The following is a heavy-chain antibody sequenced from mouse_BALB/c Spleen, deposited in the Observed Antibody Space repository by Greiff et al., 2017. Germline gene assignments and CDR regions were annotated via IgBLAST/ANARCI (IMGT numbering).Heavy chain of an antibody. CDR2: IYPGNSDT. CDR3: TRGNYGNYLYYAMDY. D-gene: IGHD2-1*01. J-gene: IGHJ4*01. CDR1: GYTFTSYW. V-gene: IGHV1-5*01. Sequence: VQLQQSGTVLARPGASVKMSCKASGYTFTSYWMHWVKQRPGQGLEWIGAIYPGNSDTSYNQKFKGKAKLTAVTSTSTAYMELSSLTNEDSAVYYCTRGNYGNYLYYAMDYWGQGTSVTVSS.